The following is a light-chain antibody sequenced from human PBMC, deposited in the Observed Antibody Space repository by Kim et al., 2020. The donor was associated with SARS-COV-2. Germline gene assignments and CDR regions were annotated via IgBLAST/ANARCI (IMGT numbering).Light chain of an antibody. CDR1: SSDVGGYNF. CDR2: DVS. Sequence: QSALTQPASVSGSPGQSITISCTGTSSDVGGYNFVSWYQQHPGKAPKFMIFDVSERPSGVSNRFSGSKSGNTASLTISGLQPEDEADYYCSSYASSSTWVFGGGTQLTVL. V-gene: IGLV2-14*01. CDR3: SSYASSSTWV. J-gene: IGLJ3*02.